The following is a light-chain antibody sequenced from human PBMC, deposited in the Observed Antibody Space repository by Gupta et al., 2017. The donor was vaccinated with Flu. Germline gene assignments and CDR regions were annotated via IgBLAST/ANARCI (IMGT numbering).Light chain of an antibody. CDR3: QQYHNHPLT. CDR1: QDISNY. J-gene: IGKJ5*01. CDR2: DAS. Sequence: DIQMTQSPSSLSASVGDRVTITCQASQDISNYLNWYQQKPGKAPKLLMYDASNLETGVPSRFSGSGSGTDFTFTISSLQPEDIATYYCQQYHNHPLTFGEGTRLEIK. V-gene: IGKV1-33*01.